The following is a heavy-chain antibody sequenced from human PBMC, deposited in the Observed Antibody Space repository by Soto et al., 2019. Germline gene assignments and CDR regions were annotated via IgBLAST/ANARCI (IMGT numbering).Heavy chain of an antibody. Sequence: QVQLVQSGAEVKKPGSSVKVSCKASGATFSSYAISWVRQAPGQGLEWMGGIIPIFGTANYAQKFQGRVTITADESTSTAYMELSSLRSEDTAVYYCAGGTAAGTRRYYYYGMDVWGQGTTVTVSS. D-gene: IGHD6-13*01. CDR3: AGGTAAGTRRYYYYGMDV. CDR1: GATFSSYA. CDR2: IIPIFGTA. V-gene: IGHV1-69*01. J-gene: IGHJ6*02.